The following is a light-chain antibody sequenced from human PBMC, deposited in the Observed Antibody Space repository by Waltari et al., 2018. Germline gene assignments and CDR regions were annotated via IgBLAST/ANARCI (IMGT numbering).Light chain of an antibody. CDR3: SMYMGSGVWV. CDR2: KGI. CDR1: SGSVSRTSY. Sequence: QTVVTQEPSLSVSPGGTVTLTCALSSGSVSRTSYPTWYQQTPGQPPRTLVYKGISRSSGVPGRFSGSILGNTAALTITGAQADDESDYYCSMYMGSGVWVFGGGTKLTVL. V-gene: IGLV8-61*01. J-gene: IGLJ3*02.